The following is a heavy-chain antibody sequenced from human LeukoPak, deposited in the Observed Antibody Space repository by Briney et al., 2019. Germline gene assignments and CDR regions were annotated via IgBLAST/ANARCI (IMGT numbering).Heavy chain of an antibody. V-gene: IGHV1-69*13. J-gene: IGHJ4*02. CDR2: IIPIFGTA. D-gene: IGHD4-17*01. Sequence: SVKVSCKASGGTFSSYAISWVRQAPGQGLEWMGGIIPIFGTANFAQKFQGRVTITADESTSTAYMELSSLRSEDTAVYYCARFNPYGDYYFDYWGQGTLVTVSS. CDR1: GGTFSSYA. CDR3: ARFNPYGDYYFDY.